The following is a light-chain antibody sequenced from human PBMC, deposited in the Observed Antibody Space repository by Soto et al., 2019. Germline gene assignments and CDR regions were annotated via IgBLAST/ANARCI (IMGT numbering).Light chain of an antibody. CDR3: QQYGGSVT. Sequence: EIALTQSPGTLSLSPGESASLSCRASQSVRSSFFAWYQQKPGQPPRLLIYGPSTRATGIPDRFSGSGSGTDFPLTISRLEPDDFAVYYCQQYGGSVTFGGGTKVEIK. V-gene: IGKV3-20*01. CDR1: QSVRSSF. CDR2: GPS. J-gene: IGKJ4*01.